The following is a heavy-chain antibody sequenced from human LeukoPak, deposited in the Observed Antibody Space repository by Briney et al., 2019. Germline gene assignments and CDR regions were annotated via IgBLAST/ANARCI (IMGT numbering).Heavy chain of an antibody. V-gene: IGHV4-4*07. CDR3: AREMVRLYYMDV. J-gene: IGHJ6*03. CDR2: IHTSGST. Sequence: SETLSLACTVSSDSITSYYLTWIRQPAGKGLEWIGRIHTSGSTNYNPSLNSQVAMSVDTSKNQFSLRLTSVTAADTAVYYCAREMVRLYYMDVWGEGTTVTVSS. CDR1: SDSITSYY. D-gene: IGHD3-10*01.